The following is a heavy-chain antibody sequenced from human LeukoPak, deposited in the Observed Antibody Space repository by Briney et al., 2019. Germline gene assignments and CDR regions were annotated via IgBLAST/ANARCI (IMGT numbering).Heavy chain of an antibody. J-gene: IGHJ4*02. V-gene: IGHV5-51*01. Sequence: GESLKISCKGSGYSFTSSWIGWVRQMPGKGLEWMGIIFPSDSDTRYSPSFQGQVTISADKSITTAYLQWSSLRASDSAMYYCARHATSGGVWGQGTLVTVSS. D-gene: IGHD3-10*01. CDR3: ARHATSGGV. CDR2: IFPSDSDT. CDR1: GYSFTSSW.